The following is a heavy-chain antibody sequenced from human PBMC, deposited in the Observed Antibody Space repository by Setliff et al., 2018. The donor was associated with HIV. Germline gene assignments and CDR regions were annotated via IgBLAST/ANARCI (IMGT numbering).Heavy chain of an antibody. CDR1: GFTFSSYG. Sequence: GGSLRLSCAASGFTFSSYGIHWVRQAPGKGLEWVAFIWYDGSNKYYADSVKGRFTISRDNSKNTLYLQMNSLRAEDTAVYYCLVAVEEDVWGKGTTVTVSS. J-gene: IGHJ6*04. CDR3: LVAVEEDV. V-gene: IGHV3-30*02. D-gene: IGHD5-12*01. CDR2: IWYDGSNK.